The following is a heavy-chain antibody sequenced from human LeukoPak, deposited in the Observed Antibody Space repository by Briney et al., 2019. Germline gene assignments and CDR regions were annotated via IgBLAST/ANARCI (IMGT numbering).Heavy chain of an antibody. CDR1: GYTLTELS. CDR3: VRDGNNYERSGFHFH. D-gene: IGHD3-22*01. J-gene: IGHJ4*02. V-gene: IGHV1-24*01. Sequence: ASVKVSCKVSGYTLTELSMHWVRQAPGKGLEWMGGFDPEDGETIYAQKFQDRVTMTTDTSTSTAYMELRSLRSDDTAVYYCVRDGNNYERSGFHFHWGQGTLVTVSS. CDR2: FDPEDGET.